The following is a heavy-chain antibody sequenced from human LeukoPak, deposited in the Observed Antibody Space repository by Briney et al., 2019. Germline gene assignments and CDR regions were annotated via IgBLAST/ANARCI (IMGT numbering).Heavy chain of an antibody. Sequence: SQTLSLTCAISGDSVSSNSAAWNWIRQSPSRGLEWLGRTYYRSKWYNDYAVSVKSRITINPDTSKNQFSLQLNSVTPEDTAVYYSAREDIVATIDSNWFDPWGQGTLVTVSS. CDR1: GDSVSSNSAA. V-gene: IGHV6-1*01. J-gene: IGHJ5*02. CDR3: AREDIVATIDSNWFDP. CDR2: TYYRSKWYN. D-gene: IGHD5-12*01.